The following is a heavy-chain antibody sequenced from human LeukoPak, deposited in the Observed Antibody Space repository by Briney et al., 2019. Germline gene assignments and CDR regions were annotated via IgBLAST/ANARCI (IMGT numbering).Heavy chain of an antibody. Sequence: GGSLRLSCAASGFPFSSYWMSWVRQAPGKGLEWVANIKQDGSEKYYVDSVKGRFTISRDNSKNTLYLQMNSLRAEDTAVYYCASGDCSSTSCYRPVGYWGQGTLVTASS. CDR3: ASGDCSSTSCYRPVGY. J-gene: IGHJ4*02. CDR2: IKQDGSEK. D-gene: IGHD2-2*01. V-gene: IGHV3-7*01. CDR1: GFPFSSYW.